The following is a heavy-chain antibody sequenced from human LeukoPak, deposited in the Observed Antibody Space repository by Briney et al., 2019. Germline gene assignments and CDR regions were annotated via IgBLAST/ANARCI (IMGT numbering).Heavy chain of an antibody. D-gene: IGHD6-13*01. CDR1: GYIFTGYY. CDR3: ARGIRGRIAAAGTAYYYYYMDV. V-gene: IGHV1-2*02. Sequence: ASVKVSCKASGYIFTGYYMHWVRQAPGQGLEWMGWINPNSGDTSYAQKFQGRVTMTRDTSISTAYMELSSLRSEDTAVYYCARGIRGRIAAAGTAYYYYYMDVWGKGTTVTVSS. J-gene: IGHJ6*03. CDR2: INPNSGDT.